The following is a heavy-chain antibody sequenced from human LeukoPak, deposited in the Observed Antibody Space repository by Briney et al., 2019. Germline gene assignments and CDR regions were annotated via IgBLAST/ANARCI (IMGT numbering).Heavy chain of an antibody. CDR3: ARQKPSFDWFSPPLDY. V-gene: IGHV1-69*01. J-gene: IGHJ4*02. CDR2: IIPIFGTA. CDR1: GGTFSSYA. D-gene: IGHD3-9*01. Sequence: SVKVSCKASGGTFSSYAISWVRQAPGQGLEWMGGIIPIFGTANYAQKFQGRVTITADESTSTAYMELSSLRSEDTAVYYCARQKPSFDWFSPPLDYSGQGTLVTVSS.